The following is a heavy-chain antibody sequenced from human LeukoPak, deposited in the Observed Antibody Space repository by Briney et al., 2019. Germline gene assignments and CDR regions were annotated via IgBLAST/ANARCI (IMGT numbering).Heavy chain of an antibody. CDR3: ARDTRELRYFDWLFSYPYGMDV. V-gene: IGHV3-30*04. D-gene: IGHD3-9*01. CDR1: GFTFSSYA. J-gene: IGHJ6*02. Sequence: PGGSLRLSCAASGFTFSSYAMHWVRQAPGKGLEWVAVISYDGSNKYYADSVRGRFTISRDNSKNTLYLQMNSLRAEDTAVYYCARDTRELRYFDWLFSYPYGMDVWGQGTTVTVSS. CDR2: ISYDGSNK.